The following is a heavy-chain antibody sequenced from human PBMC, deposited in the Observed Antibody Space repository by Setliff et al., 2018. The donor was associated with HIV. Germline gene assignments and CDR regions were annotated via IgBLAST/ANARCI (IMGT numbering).Heavy chain of an antibody. CDR2: ISPGDSYT. CDR1: GYNFGSSW. CDR3: AKTSTRFWSGNFRPPFDY. V-gene: IGHV5-51*01. D-gene: IGHD3-3*01. J-gene: IGHJ4*02. Sequence: PGESLKISCKASGYNFGSSWVVWVRQLPGKGLEWIGIISPGDSYTKYSQSFQGQVTISADESTNTAYLQWNSLTSSDTAIYYCAKTSTRFWSGNFRPPFDYWGQGALVTVSS.